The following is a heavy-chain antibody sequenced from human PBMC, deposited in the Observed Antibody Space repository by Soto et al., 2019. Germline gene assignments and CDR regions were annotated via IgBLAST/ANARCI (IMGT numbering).Heavy chain of an antibody. V-gene: IGHV4-30-4*01. CDR3: ASVDSSGYYRQYYFDY. D-gene: IGHD3-22*01. CDR1: GGSISSGDYY. Sequence: QVQLQESGPGLVKPSQTLSLTCTVSGGSISSGDYYWSWIRQPPGKGLEWIGYIYYSGSTYYNPSLKRRVTISVDTSKNQCSLKLSSVPAADTAVYYCASVDSSGYYRQYYFDYWGQGTLVTVSS. CDR2: IYYSGST. J-gene: IGHJ4*02.